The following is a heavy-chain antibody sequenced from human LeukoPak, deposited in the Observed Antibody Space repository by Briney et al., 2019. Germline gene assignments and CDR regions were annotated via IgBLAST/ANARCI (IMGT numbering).Heavy chain of an antibody. J-gene: IGHJ4*02. CDR3: VRVDNGGNYFDY. D-gene: IGHD4-23*01. CDR1: GGSISSYY. V-gene: IGHV4-59*01. Sequence: SETLSLTCTVSGGSISSYYWSWIRQPPGKGLEWIGYIYYSGSTNYNPSLKSRVTISVDTSKNQFSLKLSSVTAADTAVYYCVRVDNGGNYFDYWGQGTLVTVSS. CDR2: IYYSGST.